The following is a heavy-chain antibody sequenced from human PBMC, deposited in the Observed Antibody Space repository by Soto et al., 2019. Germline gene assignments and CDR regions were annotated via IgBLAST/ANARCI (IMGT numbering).Heavy chain of an antibody. V-gene: IGHV4-39*01. J-gene: IGHJ5*02. D-gene: IGHD2-15*01. CDR3: ARGHCSGGSCYFRRGCWFDP. Sequence: QLQLQESGPGLVKPSETLSLTCTVSGGSISSSSHYWGWIRQPPGKGLEWIGSIYESGNTYYNPSFKSRVTISVDTSKNQFSLKLSSVTAAYTAVYCCARGHCSGGSCYFRRGCWFDPWGQGSLVTVSS. CDR1: GGSISSSSHY. CDR2: IYESGNT.